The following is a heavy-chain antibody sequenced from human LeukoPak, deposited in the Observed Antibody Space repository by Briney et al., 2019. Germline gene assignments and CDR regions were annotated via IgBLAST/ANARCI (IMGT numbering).Heavy chain of an antibody. D-gene: IGHD2-2*01. CDR1: GYTFTNFG. CDR3: ARGGVFCSSSTCPLNWLDP. CDR2: ISAYNGNT. Sequence: ASVKVSCKASGYTFTNFGITWVRQARGQGLEWMGCISAYNGNTKYAQKVQGRGTMTTDTSTSTAYMELRSLRSDDTAVYYCARGGVFCSSSTCPLNWLDPWGQGTLVTVSS. J-gene: IGHJ5*02. V-gene: IGHV1-18*01.